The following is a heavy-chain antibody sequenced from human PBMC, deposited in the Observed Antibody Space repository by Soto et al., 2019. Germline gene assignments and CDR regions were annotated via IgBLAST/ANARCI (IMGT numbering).Heavy chain of an antibody. CDR3: XXGXGGXXXXXDY. V-gene: IGHV1-3*01. CDR1: GYTFTSYA. J-gene: IGHJ4*02. Sequence: QVQLVQSGAEVKKPGASVKVSCKASGYTFTSYAMHWXXQAXXXRLEWMGWINAGNGNTKYSQKFQGRVTITRDTXXXXXXXXXXXXXXXXXXXXXXXXGXGGXXXXXDYWGQGTLVTVSS. CDR2: INAGNGNT.